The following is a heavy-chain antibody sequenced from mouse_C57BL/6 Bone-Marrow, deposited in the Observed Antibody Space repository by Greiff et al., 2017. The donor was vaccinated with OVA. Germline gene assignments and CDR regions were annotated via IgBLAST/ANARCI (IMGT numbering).Heavy chain of an antibody. Sequence: EVQLVESGGGLVKPGGSLKLSCAASGFTFSSYTMSWVRQTPEKRLEWVATISGGGGNTYYPDSVKGRFTISRDNAKNTLYLQMSSLRAEDTALYYCASQKYFDVWGTGTTVTVSS. J-gene: IGHJ1*03. CDR3: ASQKYFDV. CDR2: ISGGGGNT. CDR1: GFTFSSYT. V-gene: IGHV5-9*01.